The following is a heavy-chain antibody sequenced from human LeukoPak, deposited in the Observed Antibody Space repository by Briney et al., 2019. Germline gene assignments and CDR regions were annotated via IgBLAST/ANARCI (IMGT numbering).Heavy chain of an antibody. Sequence: GASVKVSCKTSGYTFTGYYMHWVRQAPGQGLEWMGWINPNSGGTNYAQKFQGRVTMTRDTSISTAYMELSRLRSDDTAVYYCARVLSVRGVITLIGYWGQGTLVTVSS. D-gene: IGHD3-10*01. CDR2: INPNSGGT. V-gene: IGHV1-2*02. CDR1: GYTFTGYY. J-gene: IGHJ4*02. CDR3: ARVLSVRGVITLIGY.